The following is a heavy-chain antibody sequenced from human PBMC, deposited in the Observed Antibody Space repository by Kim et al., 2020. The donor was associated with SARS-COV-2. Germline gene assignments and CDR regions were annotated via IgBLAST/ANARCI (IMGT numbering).Heavy chain of an antibody. D-gene: IGHD6-13*01. Sequence: GGSLRLSCAASGFTFSSYWMNWVRQAPGKGLEWVSKMSRDSSERNYVDSVKGRFTISRDNAKNSLFLQMNSLRAEDTAVYYCARGYRRNFSHYFGYWTQG. CDR1: GFTFSSYW. V-gene: IGHV3-7*04. CDR3: ARGYRRNFSHYFGY. J-gene: IGHJ4*02. CDR2: MSRDSSER.